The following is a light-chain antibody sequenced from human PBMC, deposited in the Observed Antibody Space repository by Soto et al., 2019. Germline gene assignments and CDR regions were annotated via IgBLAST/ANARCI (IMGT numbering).Light chain of an antibody. CDR2: DAS. V-gene: IGKV3-20*01. CDR3: QPYGSSST. J-gene: IGKJ1*01. CDR1: QSVFNY. Sequence: EIVMKQSPATLSLYTGKRAPLSFWASQSVFNYLAWYQLRPGQAPRLLIYDASDSATGIPARFSGSGSGTDFTLTISRLEPEDFAVYSGQPYGSSSTFAQGTKVDI.